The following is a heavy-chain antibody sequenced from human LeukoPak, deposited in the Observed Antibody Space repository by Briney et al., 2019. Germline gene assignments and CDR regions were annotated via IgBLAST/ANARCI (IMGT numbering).Heavy chain of an antibody. CDR3: ARDWGGEGRPTDY. CDR2: IRGDGGKR. CDR1: GFNFSTYW. Sequence: GGSLRLSCAASGFNFSTYWMSWVRQAPGKGLEWVANIRGDGGKRNYVDSVKGRFTISRDNAKSSLYLQMNSLRAEDTAMYYCARDWGGEGRPTDYWGQGTLVTVSS. D-gene: IGHD3-16*01. V-gene: IGHV3-7*01. J-gene: IGHJ4*02.